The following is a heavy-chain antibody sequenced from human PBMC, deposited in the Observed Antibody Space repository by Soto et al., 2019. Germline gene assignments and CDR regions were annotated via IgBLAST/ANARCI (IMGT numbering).Heavy chain of an antibody. CDR3: VKDRWVDY. V-gene: IGHV3-64D*06. CDR2: ISRSGGPT. D-gene: IGHD1-26*01. J-gene: IGHJ4*02. CDR1: VFTFSSYA. Sequence: WGSLGLCCSLSVFTFSSYAMPWVRQAPGKGREYVSSISRSGGPTYYVDSVKGRFTISRDNSRNTLFLQMSSLRPEDTAVYYCVKDRWVDYWGQGTMVTVSS.